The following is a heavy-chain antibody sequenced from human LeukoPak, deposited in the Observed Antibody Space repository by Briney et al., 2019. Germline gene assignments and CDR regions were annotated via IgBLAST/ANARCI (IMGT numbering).Heavy chain of an antibody. CDR2: MYYSGST. CDR1: GGSISDYY. J-gene: IGHJ5*02. Sequence: SETLSLTCTVSGGSISDYYWSWIRQPPGKGLEWIGYMYYSGSTNYNLSLKSRVTISVDTSKNQFSLKLSSVTAADTAVYYCARDFGVVANWFDPWGQGTLVTVSS. CDR3: ARDFGVVANWFDP. D-gene: IGHD3-3*01. V-gene: IGHV4-59*01.